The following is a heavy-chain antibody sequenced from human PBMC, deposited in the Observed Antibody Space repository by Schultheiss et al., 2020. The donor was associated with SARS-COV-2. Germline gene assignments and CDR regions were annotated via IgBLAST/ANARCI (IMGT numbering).Heavy chain of an antibody. CDR2: IRSKAYGGTT. V-gene: IGHV3-49*03. J-gene: IGHJ6*02. D-gene: IGHD3-10*01. CDR3: TRHRGFYYGSGSCMDV. Sequence: GGSLRLSCAASGFTFSDYYMSWIRQAPGKGLEWVGFIRSKAYGGTTEYAASVKGRFTISRDDSKSIAYLQMNSLKTEDTAVYYCTRHRGFYYGSGSCMDVWGQGTTVTVSS. CDR1: GFTFSDYY.